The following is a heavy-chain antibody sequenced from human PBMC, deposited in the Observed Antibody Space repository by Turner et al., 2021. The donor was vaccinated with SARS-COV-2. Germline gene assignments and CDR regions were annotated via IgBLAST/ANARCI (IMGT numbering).Heavy chain of an antibody. CDR1: EFIFSDCS. V-gene: IGHV3-30*04. Sequence: QVELLDSGGRVVQPGRSLRLPCAASEFIFSDCSMHWVRQAPGKGLEWVSAISPAGKKAYYADSVNGRVTISRDNSKNTVYLQMNSLRAEDTAVYYCARRDDAFDIWGQGTMLTVSS. J-gene: IGHJ3*02. CDR2: ISPAGKKA. CDR3: ARRDDAFDI.